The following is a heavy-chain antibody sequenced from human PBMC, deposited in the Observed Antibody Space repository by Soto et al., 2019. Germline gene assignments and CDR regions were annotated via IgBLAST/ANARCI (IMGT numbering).Heavy chain of an antibody. CDR3: ARAGSSLIFPEAARPPGDY. V-gene: IGHV3-23*01. J-gene: IGHJ4*02. Sequence: GGSLRLSCAASGFTFSSYAMSWVRQAPGKGLEWVSAISGSGGSTYYADSVKGRFTISRDNSKNTLYLQMNSLRSEDTAVYYCARAGSSLIFPEAARPPGDYWGQGTLVTVSS. CDR2: ISGSGGST. D-gene: IGHD6-6*01. CDR1: GFTFSSYA.